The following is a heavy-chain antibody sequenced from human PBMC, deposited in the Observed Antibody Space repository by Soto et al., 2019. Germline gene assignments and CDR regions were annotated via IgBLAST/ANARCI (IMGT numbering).Heavy chain of an antibody. J-gene: IGHJ6*02. CDR2: INPNSGGT. D-gene: IGHD3-22*01. CDR3: ARVGGDYYDSSGYYLNRYYYGMDV. V-gene: IGHV1-2*02. Sequence: ASVKVSCKASGYTFTGYYMHWVRQAPGQGLEWMGWINPNSGGTNYAQKFQGRVTMTRDTSISTAYMELSRLRSDDTAVYYCARVGGDYYDSSGYYLNRYYYGMDVWGQGTTVTVSS. CDR1: GYTFTGYY.